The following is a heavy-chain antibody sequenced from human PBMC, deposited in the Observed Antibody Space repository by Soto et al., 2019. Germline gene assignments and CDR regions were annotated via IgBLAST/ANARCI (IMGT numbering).Heavy chain of an antibody. CDR3: ARRKAEQLAPARWFDP. V-gene: IGHV4-39*01. Sequence: QLQLQESGPGLVKPSETLSVTCTVSGGSISSSSYYWGWIRLPPGKGLEWIGSIYYSGSTYYNPSLKSRVTISVDTSKNQFSLKLSSVTAADSAVYYCARRKAEQLAPARWFDPWGQGTLVTVSS. J-gene: IGHJ5*02. D-gene: IGHD6-6*01. CDR2: IYYSGST. CDR1: GGSISSSSYY.